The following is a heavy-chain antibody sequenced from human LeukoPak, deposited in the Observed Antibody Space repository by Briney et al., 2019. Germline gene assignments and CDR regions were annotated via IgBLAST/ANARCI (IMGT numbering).Heavy chain of an antibody. J-gene: IGHJ4*02. CDR2: IKSKTDGGTT. D-gene: IGHD5-12*01. V-gene: IGHV3-15*01. CDR3: TTDIVATQADY. CDR1: GFTFSNAW. Sequence: GGSLRLSCAASGFTFSNAWMSWVRQAPGKGLEWVGRIKSKTDGGTTDYAATVKGRFTISRDDSKNPLYLQMNSLKTEDTAVYYCTTDIVATQADYWGQGTLVTVSS.